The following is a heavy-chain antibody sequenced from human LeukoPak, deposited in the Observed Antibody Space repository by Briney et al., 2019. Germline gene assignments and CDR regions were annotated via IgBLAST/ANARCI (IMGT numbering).Heavy chain of an antibody. CDR3: ARGNAGDY. Sequence: KPSETLSLTCTVPGGSISSYYRSWIRQPPGKGLEWIGYIYYSGSTNYNPSLKSRVTISVDTSKNQFSLKLSSVTAADTAVYYCARGNAGDYWGQGTLVTVSS. CDR1: GGSISSYY. CDR2: IYYSGST. V-gene: IGHV4-59*01. J-gene: IGHJ4*02. D-gene: IGHD1-1*01.